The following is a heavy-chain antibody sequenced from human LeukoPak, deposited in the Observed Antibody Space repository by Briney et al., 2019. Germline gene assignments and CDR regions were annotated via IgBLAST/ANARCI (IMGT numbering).Heavy chain of an antibody. V-gene: IGHV3-21*01. CDR3: ARLPFNKQLVAYFDY. CDR1: GFTFRSYS. D-gene: IGHD6-13*01. Sequence: PGGSLRLSCAASGFTFRSYSMNWVRQAPGKGLEWVSSISSSSSYIYYADSVQGRFTISRDNAKNSLYLQMNSLRAEDTAMYYCARLPFNKQLVAYFDYWGQGTLVTVSS. J-gene: IGHJ4*02. CDR2: ISSSSSYI.